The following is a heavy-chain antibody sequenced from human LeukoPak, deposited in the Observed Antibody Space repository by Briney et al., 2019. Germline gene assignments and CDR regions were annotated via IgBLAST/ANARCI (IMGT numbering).Heavy chain of an antibody. CDR3: ARRYSYGSGMYGLDV. CDR1: GGSINNRRYY. Sequence: SETLSLTCTVSGGSINNRRYYWGWIRQPPGKELEWIGSFYYSERPYYNPSLESRVTISADTSKNQLSLELSSVTAADTAEYYCARRYSYGSGMYGLDVWGQGTTVTVSS. D-gene: IGHD3-10*01. V-gene: IGHV4-39*01. CDR2: FYYSERP. J-gene: IGHJ6*02.